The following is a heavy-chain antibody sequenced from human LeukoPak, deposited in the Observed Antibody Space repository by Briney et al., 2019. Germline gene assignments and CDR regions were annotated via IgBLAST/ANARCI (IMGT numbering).Heavy chain of an antibody. D-gene: IGHD3-16*01. J-gene: IGHJ4*02. V-gene: IGHV3-7*01. CDR1: GFTFSSYW. Sequence: GGSLRLSCAASGFTFSSYWMSWVRQAPGKGLEGVANIKQDGSEKYYVDSVKGRFTISRDNAKNSLYLQMNSLRAEDTAVYYCARDHSYDYVWGSYEDYWGQGTLVTVSS. CDR2: IKQDGSEK. CDR3: ARDHSYDYVWGSYEDY.